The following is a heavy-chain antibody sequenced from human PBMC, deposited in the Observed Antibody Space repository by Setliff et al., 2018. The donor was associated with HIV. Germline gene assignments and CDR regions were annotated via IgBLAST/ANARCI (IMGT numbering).Heavy chain of an antibody. J-gene: IGHJ3*02. D-gene: IGHD3-22*01. CDR3: ARGRGRTFYYDSSGSRAFDI. Sequence: SETLSLTCTVSDSGTYYWSWIRQPPGKGLEWIGDINHSGRTNYNPSLKSRVTISVDTSKNQLSLKLSSVTAADTAMYYCARGRGRTFYYDSSGSRAFDIWGQGTMVTVSS. CDR2: INHSGRT. V-gene: IGHV4-34*01. CDR1: DSGTYY.